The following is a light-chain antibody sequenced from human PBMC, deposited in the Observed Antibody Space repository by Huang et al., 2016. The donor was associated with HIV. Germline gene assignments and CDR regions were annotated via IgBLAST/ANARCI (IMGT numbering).Light chain of an antibody. CDR1: PNITKS. CDR3: QQSFSVPRT. J-gene: IGKJ1*01. V-gene: IGKV1-39*01. Sequence: DIQMPQSPPSLSASVGDRVPFTCRANPNITKSLNWYPQKTGKAPKLLISTASTLESGVPSRFSGSGSGSRFTLKIVNLQPEDFATYYCQQSFSVPRTFG. CDR2: TAS.